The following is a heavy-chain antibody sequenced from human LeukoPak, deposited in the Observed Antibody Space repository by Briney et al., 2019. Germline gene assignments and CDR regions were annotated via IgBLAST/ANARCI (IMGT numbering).Heavy chain of an antibody. CDR3: AKDTYSSGWYSPFDY. J-gene: IGHJ4*02. CDR2: ISWNSGSI. Sequence: GGSLRLSCAASGFTFDDYAMHWVRQAPGKGLEWVSGISWNSGSIGYADSVKGRFTISRDNAKNSLYLQMNSLRAEETALYYCAKDTYSSGWYSPFDYWGQGTLVTVSS. D-gene: IGHD6-19*01. V-gene: IGHV3-9*01. CDR1: GFTFDDYA.